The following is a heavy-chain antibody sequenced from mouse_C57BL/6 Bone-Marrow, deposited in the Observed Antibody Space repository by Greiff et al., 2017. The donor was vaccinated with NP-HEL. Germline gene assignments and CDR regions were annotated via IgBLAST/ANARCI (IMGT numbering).Heavy chain of an antibody. CDR2: IYPGDGDT. CDR3: ARGGDGYSLIFDY. Sequence: QVQLKESGAELVKPGASVKISCKASGYAFSSYWMNWVKQRPGKGLEWIGQIYPGDGDTNYNGKFKGKATLTADKSSSTADMQLSSLTSEDSAVYFCARGGDGYSLIFDYWGQGTTLTVSS. J-gene: IGHJ2*01. D-gene: IGHD2-3*01. CDR1: GYAFSSYW. V-gene: IGHV1-80*01.